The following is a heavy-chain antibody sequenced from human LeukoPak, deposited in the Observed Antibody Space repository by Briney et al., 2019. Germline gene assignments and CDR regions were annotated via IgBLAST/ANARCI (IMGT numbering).Heavy chain of an antibody. CDR2: ISYDGSEK. V-gene: IGHV3-30*18. D-gene: IGHD2-21*02. CDR1: GFIFSSSG. CDR3: AKDLLAVTAPKAYFDF. J-gene: IGHJ4*02. Sequence: GGSLGRSCTVSGFIFSSSGIHWVRQAPGKGLVWVAGISYDGSEKYYAESVKGRFTISRDYSKTTVYLQMNSLEIEDTAVYYCAKDLLAVTAPKAYFDFWGQGTLVTVSS.